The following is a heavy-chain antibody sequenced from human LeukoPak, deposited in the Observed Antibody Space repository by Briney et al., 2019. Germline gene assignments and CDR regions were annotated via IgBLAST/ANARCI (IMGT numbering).Heavy chain of an antibody. CDR1: GFTFSSYE. D-gene: IGHD1/OR15-1a*01. Sequence: GGSLRLSCAASGFTFSSYEMNWVRQAPGKGLEWVSYISGGGTTIYLADSVKGRFTISKDNSKNTLYLQMSSLRVEDTAVYYCARGRTYGQGAMDVWGQGTTVTVSS. V-gene: IGHV3-48*03. CDR3: ARGRTYGQGAMDV. J-gene: IGHJ6*02. CDR2: ISGGGTTI.